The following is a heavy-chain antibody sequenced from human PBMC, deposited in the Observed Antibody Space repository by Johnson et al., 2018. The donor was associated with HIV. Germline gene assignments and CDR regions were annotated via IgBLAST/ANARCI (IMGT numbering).Heavy chain of an antibody. CDR2: IYGGDST. J-gene: IGHJ3*01. CDR1: GFIVSSNY. Sequence: VQLVESGGGLIQPGGSLRLSCAASGFIVSSNYMGWVRQAPGKGLEWVAVIYGGDSTKYTDSVKGRFTISRDNSRNMVHLQMNSLRVGDTAVYYCARDSYGDSPTCWGQGTRVTVSS. D-gene: IGHD4-17*01. CDR3: ARDSYGDSPTC. V-gene: IGHV3-53*01.